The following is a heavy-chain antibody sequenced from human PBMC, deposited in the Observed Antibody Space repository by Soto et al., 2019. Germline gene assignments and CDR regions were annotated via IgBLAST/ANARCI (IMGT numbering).Heavy chain of an antibody. CDR3: ARDIDYYDSSGYYRDY. V-gene: IGHV3-21*01. CDR1: GFTFSSYS. D-gene: IGHD3-22*01. Sequence: PVGSLRLSCAASGFTFSSYSMNWVRQAPGKGLEWVSSISSSSSYIYYADSVKGRFTISRDNAKNSLYLQMNSLRAEDTAVYYCARDIDYYDSSGYYRDYWGQGTLVTVSS. J-gene: IGHJ4*02. CDR2: ISSSSSYI.